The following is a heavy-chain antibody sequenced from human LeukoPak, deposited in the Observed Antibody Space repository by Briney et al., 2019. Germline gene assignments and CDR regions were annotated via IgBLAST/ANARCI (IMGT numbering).Heavy chain of an antibody. CDR3: AKDRGRSSSSSLDY. CDR1: GFTFSSYS. Sequence: SGGSLRLSCAASGFTFSSYSMNWVRQAPGKGLEWVSSISSSSSYIYYADSVKGRFTISRDNAKNSLYLQMNSLRAEDTAVYYCAKDRGRSSSSSLDYWGQGTLVTVSS. V-gene: IGHV3-21*01. J-gene: IGHJ4*02. D-gene: IGHD6-6*01. CDR2: ISSSSSYI.